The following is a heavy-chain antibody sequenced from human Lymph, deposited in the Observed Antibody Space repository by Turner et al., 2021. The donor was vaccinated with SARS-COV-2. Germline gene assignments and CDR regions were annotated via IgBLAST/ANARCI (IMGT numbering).Heavy chain of an antibody. V-gene: IGHV1-8*02. J-gene: IGHJ6*02. D-gene: IGHD1-26*01. CDR1: GYTFTSYD. Sequence: QVQLVQSGAEVKKPGASVKVSCKATGYTFTSYDINWVRQALGQGLEWMGWMNENSGNTGNVKKFQGRVTMTRNTSISTANMELSSLRSEATAVYYCGRGRYSGGGMDVWGQGTTVTVSS. CDR2: MNENSGNT. CDR3: GRGRYSGGGMDV.